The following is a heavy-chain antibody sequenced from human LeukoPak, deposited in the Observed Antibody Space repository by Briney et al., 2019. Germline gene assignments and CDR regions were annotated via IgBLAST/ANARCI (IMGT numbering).Heavy chain of an antibody. J-gene: IGHJ6*03. D-gene: IGHD3-3*01. CDR1: GYTFTSYD. CDR3: AGIPVFGVVLHQEPV. Sequence: ASVRDSCKASGYTFTSYDINSVRPAPGQGLEWMGVLIPILDTANSTQKFQGRLTITADISTNTVYIELSSLRFDDTAVYFCAGIPVFGVVLHQEPVWGKGTTVTVSS. V-gene: IGHV1-69*10. CDR2: LIPILDTA.